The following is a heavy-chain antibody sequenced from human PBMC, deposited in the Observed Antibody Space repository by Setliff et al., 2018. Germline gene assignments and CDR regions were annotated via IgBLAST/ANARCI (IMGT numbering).Heavy chain of an antibody. V-gene: IGHV4-31*03. CDR3: ARSRTTAVKGGVFAV. J-gene: IGHJ2*01. CDR1: GASISSDAYY. CDR2: IYYSGST. D-gene: IGHD1-7*01. Sequence: SETLSLTCIVSGASISSDAYYWSWVRQHPGKGLEWIGYIYYSGSTYYNPSLQSRLTISLDPSKNQFPLELTSVAAADTAVYYCARSRTTAVKGGVFAVWGRGTLVTVSS.